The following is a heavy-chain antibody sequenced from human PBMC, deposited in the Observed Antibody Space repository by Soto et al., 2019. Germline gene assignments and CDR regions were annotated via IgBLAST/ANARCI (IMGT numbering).Heavy chain of an antibody. CDR2: IYYSGST. J-gene: IGHJ6*02. Sequence: PSETLSLTCTVSGGSISTYYWSWIRQSPGKGLEWIGYIYYSGSTNYNPSLKSRVTISVDTSKNQFSLKLTSVTAADTAVYYCARGYGSGSYYYYYYGVDVWGQGTTVTVSS. V-gene: IGHV4-59*08. CDR1: GGSISTYY. D-gene: IGHD3-10*01. CDR3: ARGYGSGSYYYYYYGVDV.